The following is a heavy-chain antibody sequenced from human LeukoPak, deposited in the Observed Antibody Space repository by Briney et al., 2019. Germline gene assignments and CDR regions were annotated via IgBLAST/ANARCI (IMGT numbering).Heavy chain of an antibody. CDR1: GKTFRGYY. D-gene: IGHD1-26*01. J-gene: IGHJ3*02. Sequence: AWSLALTCAVYGKTFRGYYRSWIRQPPGKELEWIGEINHSGSTNYNPSLKSRVTISVDTSKNQFSLKLSSVTAADTAVYYCARVWELLGSLNAFDIWGQGTMVTVSS. CDR3: ARVWELLGSLNAFDI. V-gene: IGHV4-34*01. CDR2: INHSGST.